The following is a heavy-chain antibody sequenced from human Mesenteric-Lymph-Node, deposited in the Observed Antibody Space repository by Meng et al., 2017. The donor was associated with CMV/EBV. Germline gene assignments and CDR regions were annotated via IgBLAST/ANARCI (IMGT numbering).Heavy chain of an antibody. J-gene: IGHJ4*02. Sequence: SETLSLTCTVSGGSISSRTYNWGWVRQPPGKGLEWIGTIYDSGSTYYNPSLKSRVTISIDTSKNQFSLKLNSVTAADTAVYYCAKLRVDDFWSYYFESWGQGTLVTVSS. V-gene: IGHV4-39*07. CDR1: GGSISSRTYN. CDR2: IYDSGST. CDR3: AKLRVDDFWSYYFES. D-gene: IGHD3-3*01.